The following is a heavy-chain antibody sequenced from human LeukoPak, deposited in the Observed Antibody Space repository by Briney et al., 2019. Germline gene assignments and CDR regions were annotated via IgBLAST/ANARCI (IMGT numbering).Heavy chain of an antibody. CDR2: ISYDGSNK. J-gene: IGHJ3*01. CDR1: GFTFSSYG. V-gene: IGHV3-30*18. Sequence: GRSLRLSCAASGFTFSSYGMHWVRQAPGKGLEWVAVISYDGSNKYYADSVKGRFTISRDNSKNTLYLQMNSLRAEDTAVYYCAKLGNYGDYAIPWGQGTMVTVSS. D-gene: IGHD4-17*01. CDR3: AKLGNYGDYAIP.